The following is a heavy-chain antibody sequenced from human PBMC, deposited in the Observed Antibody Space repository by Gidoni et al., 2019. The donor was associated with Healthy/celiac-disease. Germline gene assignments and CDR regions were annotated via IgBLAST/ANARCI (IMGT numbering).Heavy chain of an antibody. CDR1: GSSFTSYW. V-gene: IGHV5-51*01. J-gene: IGHJ3*02. D-gene: IGHD4-17*01. CDR3: ARAAMTTVTFDAFDI. Sequence: EVQLLPSGAEVQKPGESLKTSCTGSGSSFTSYWIGWVRQMPGKGLEWMGIIYPGDADTRYSPSFQGQVTISADKSISTAYLQWSSLKASDTAMYYCARAAMTTVTFDAFDIWGQGTMVTVSS. CDR2: IYPGDADT.